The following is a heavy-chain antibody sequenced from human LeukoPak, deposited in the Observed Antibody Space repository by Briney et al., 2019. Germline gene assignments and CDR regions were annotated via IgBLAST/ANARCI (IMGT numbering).Heavy chain of an antibody. Sequence: ALVKVSCKATSRISWVRQAPGQGLEWMGWIGTYGGDTYYAQKFQGRITVTTATSTSTVYMELRNLRSDDTAVYYCARDLWNFYDDSGYNRDFDSWGQGTLVTVSS. V-gene: IGHV1-18*01. D-gene: IGHD3-22*01. J-gene: IGHJ5*01. CDR2: IGTYGGDT. CDR3: ARDLWNFYDDSGYNRDFDS. CDR1: TSR.